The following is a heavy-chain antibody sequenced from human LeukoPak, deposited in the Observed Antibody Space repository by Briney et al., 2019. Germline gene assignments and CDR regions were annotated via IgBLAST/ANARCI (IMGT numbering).Heavy chain of an antibody. CDR1: GGSFSGYY. V-gene: IGHV4-34*01. J-gene: IGHJ4*02. CDR2: INHSGST. D-gene: IGHD1-1*01. CDR3: ARLADNYYFDY. Sequence: PSETLSLTCAVYGGSFSGYYWSWIRQPPGKGLEWIGEINHSGSTNYNPSLKSRVTISVDTSKNQFSLKLSSVTAADTAVYYCARLADNYYFDYWGQGTLVTVSS.